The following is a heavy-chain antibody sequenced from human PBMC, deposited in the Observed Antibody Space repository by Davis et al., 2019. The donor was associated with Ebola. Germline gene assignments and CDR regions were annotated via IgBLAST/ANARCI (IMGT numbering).Heavy chain of an antibody. CDR1: GYSLTTYW. Sequence: GESLKISCKGSGYSLTTYWIAWVRQTPAKGLEWMGIIYPGDSDTRYSPSFEGQVTISVDRSITTAYLQWRSLRASDTAMYYCARQESLYGSSDYWGQGTLVTVSS. D-gene: IGHD3-22*01. CDR2: IYPGDSDT. V-gene: IGHV5-51*01. J-gene: IGHJ4*02. CDR3: ARQESLYGSSDY.